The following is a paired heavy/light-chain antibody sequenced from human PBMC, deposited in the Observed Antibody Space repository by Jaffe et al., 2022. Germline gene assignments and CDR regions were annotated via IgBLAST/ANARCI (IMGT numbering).Light chain of an antibody. CDR3: QQYYSYPPLT. CDR1: QGISSY. Sequence: AIRMTQSPSSFSASTGDRVTITCRASQGISSYLAWYQQKPGKAPKLLIYAASTLQSGVPSRFSGSGSGTDFTLTISCLQSEDFATYYCQQYYSYPPLTFGGGTKVEIK. J-gene: IGKJ4*01. V-gene: IGKV1-8*01. CDR2: AAS.
Heavy chain of an antibody. V-gene: IGHV1-69*01. Sequence: QVQLVQSGAEVKKPGSSVKVSCKASGGTFSSYAISWVRQAPGQGLEWMGGIIPIFGTANYAQKFQGRVTITADESTSTAYMELSSLRSEDTAVYYCARDVPPFRDCSSTSCHRYYFDYWGQGTLVTVSS. CDR2: IIPIFGTA. CDR3: ARDVPPFRDCSSTSCHRYYFDY. CDR1: GGTFSSYA. D-gene: IGHD2-2*01. J-gene: IGHJ4*02.